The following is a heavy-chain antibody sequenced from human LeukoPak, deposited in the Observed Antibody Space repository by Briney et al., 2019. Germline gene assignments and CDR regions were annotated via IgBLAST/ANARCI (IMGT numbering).Heavy chain of an antibody. CDR2: ISYDGSNK. J-gene: IGHJ4*02. CDR3: ARDVKSILLIVVVVAATYYFDY. Sequence: PGRSLRLSCAASGFTFSSYAMHWVRQAPGKGLEWVAVISYDGSNKHYADSVKGRFTTSRDNSKNTLYLQMNSLRAEDTAVYYCARDVKSILLIVVVVAATYYFDYWGQGTLVTVSS. V-gene: IGHV3-30-3*01. D-gene: IGHD2-15*01. CDR1: GFTFSSYA.